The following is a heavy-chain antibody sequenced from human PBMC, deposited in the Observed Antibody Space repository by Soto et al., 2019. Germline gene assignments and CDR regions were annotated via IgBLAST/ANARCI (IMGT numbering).Heavy chain of an antibody. CDR3: ARVPGSCSGGSCRWFFDY. D-gene: IGHD2-15*01. CDR1: GFTFSSYW. Sequence: GGSLRLSCAASGFTFSSYWMGWVRQAPGKGLEWVANIKQDGSEIFYVDSVKGRFTISRDNAKNSLFLQMNRLRAEDTAVYYCARVPGSCSGGSCRWFFDYWGQRTLVTVSS. J-gene: IGHJ4*02. V-gene: IGHV3-7*01. CDR2: IKQDGSEI.